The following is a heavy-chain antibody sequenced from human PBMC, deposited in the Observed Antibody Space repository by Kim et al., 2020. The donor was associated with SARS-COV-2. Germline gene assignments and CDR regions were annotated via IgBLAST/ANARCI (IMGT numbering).Heavy chain of an antibody. CDR2: ISSSSSTI. D-gene: IGHD6-19*01. CDR3: ARDKVAGASLLSNGMDV. J-gene: IGHJ6*02. V-gene: IGHV3-48*02. CDR1: GFTFSSYS. Sequence: GGSLRLSCAASGFTFSSYSMNWVRQAPGKGLEWVSYISSSSSTIYYADSVKGRFTISRDNAKNSLYLQMNSLRDEDTAVYYCARDKVAGASLLSNGMDVWGQGTTVTVSS.